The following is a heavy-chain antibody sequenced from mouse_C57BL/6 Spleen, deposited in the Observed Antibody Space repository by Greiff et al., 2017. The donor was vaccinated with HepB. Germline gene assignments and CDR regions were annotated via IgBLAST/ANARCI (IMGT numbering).Heavy chain of an antibody. CDR2: INPYNGGT. V-gene: IGHV1-19*01. Sequence: EVQLQQSGPVLVKPGASVKMSCKASGYTFTDYYMNWVKQSHGKSLEWIGVINPYNGGTSYNQKFKGKATLTVDKSSSTAYMELNSLTSEDSAVYYCARGDYGPFAYWGQGTLVTVSA. CDR1: GYTFTDYY. CDR3: ARGDYGPFAY. J-gene: IGHJ3*01. D-gene: IGHD1-2*01.